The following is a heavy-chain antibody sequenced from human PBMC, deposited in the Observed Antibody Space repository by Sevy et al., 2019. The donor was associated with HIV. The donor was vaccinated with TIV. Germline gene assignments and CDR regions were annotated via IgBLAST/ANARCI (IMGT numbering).Heavy chain of an antibody. D-gene: IGHD6-13*01. J-gene: IGHJ4*02. V-gene: IGHV3-11*01. CDR2: ISSSGSTI. CDR1: GFTFSDYY. CDR3: ARDRGAAAGPFDY. Sequence: GGSLILSCAASGFTFSDYYMSWIRHAPGKGLEWVSCISSSGSTIYYADTVKGRFTIARDNAKNSLYLQMNSLRAEDTAVYYCARDRGAAAGPFDYWGQGTLVTVSS.